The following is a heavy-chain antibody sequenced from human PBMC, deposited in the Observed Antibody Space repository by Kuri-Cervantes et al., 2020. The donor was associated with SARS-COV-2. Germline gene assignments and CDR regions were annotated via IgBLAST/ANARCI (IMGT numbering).Heavy chain of an antibody. D-gene: IGHD6-19*01. CDR2: INYSGST. J-gene: IGHJ1*01. Sequence: SETLSLTCAVYGGSFSGYYWSWIRQPPGKGLEWIGEINYSGSTNYNPSLKSRVTISVDTSKNQFSLKLSSVTAADTAVYYCARVGGQVAGTLYFQHWGQGTLVTVSS. V-gene: IGHV4-34*01. CDR3: ARVGGQVAGTLYFQH. CDR1: GGSFSGYY.